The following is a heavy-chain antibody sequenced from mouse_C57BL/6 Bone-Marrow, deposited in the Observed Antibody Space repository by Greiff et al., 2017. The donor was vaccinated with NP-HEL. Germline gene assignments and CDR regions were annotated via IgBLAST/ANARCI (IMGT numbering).Heavy chain of an antibody. V-gene: IGHV5-12*01. CDR3: AFTAQAPYAMDY. Sequence: EVQVVESGGGLVQPGGSLKLSCAASGFTFSDYYMYWVRQTPEKRLEWVAYISNGGGSTYYPDTVKGRFTISRDNAKNTLYLQMSRLKSEDTAMYYCAFTAQAPYAMDYWGQGTSVTVSS. CDR2: ISNGGGST. J-gene: IGHJ4*01. CDR1: GFTFSDYY. D-gene: IGHD3-2*02.